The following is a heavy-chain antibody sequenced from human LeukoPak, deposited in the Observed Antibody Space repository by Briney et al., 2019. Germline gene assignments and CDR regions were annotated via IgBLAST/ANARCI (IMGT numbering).Heavy chain of an antibody. CDR1: GGTFSSYA. CDR2: IIPIFGTA. J-gene: IGHJ5*02. CDR3: ARAPVADNWFDP. Sequence: ASVKVSCKASGGTFSSYAISWVRQAPGQGLEWMGGIIPIFGTANYAQKFQGRVTITTDESMSTAYMELSSLRSEDTAVYYCARAPVADNWFDPWGQGTPVTVSS. V-gene: IGHV1-69*05. D-gene: IGHD4-23*01.